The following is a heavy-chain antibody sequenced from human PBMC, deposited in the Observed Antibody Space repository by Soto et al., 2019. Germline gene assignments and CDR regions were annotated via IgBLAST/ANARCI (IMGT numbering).Heavy chain of an antibody. CDR2: IYYSGST. CDR1: GGSISNYY. V-gene: IGHV4-59*01. J-gene: IGHJ3*02. CDR3: ARAARLSGSGSYEAFDI. Sequence: QVQLQESGPGLVKPSETLSLTCTVSGGSISNYYWSWIRQPPRKGLEWIGFIYYSGSTNYNPSLKSRVTISVDTPKNHFSLKLSSVTAADTAVYYCARAARLSGSGSYEAFDIWGQGTMVTVSS. D-gene: IGHD3-10*01.